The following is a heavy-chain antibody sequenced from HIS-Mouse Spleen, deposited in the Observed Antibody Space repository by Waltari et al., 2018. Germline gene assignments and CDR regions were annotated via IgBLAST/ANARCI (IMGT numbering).Heavy chain of an antibody. CDR1: GFTVSSNY. D-gene: IGHD6-13*01. V-gene: IGHV3-66*01. CDR2: IYIGGST. J-gene: IGHJ4*02. CDR3: ARDIKAAAC. Sequence: EVQLVESGGGLVQPGGSLRLSCAASGFTVSSNYMSWVRQAPGKGLDWVLVIYIGGSTYYADSVKGRFTISRDNSKNTLYLQMNSLRAEDTAVYYCARDIKAAACWGQGTLVTVSS.